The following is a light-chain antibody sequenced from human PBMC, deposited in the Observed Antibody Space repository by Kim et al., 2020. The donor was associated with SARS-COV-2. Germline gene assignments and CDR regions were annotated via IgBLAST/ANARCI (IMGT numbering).Light chain of an antibody. V-gene: IGLV4-69*01. Sequence: QLVLTQSPSASASLGASVKLTCTLSTGHETYAIAWHQQQPEKGPRFLMKLNSDGSHNKGNGIPDRFSGSSSGVERYLTIAGLQSDDEADYYCQSWGTGEVFGGGTKLTVL. CDR3: QSWGTGEV. CDR1: TGHETYA. J-gene: IGLJ2*01. CDR2: LNSDGSH.